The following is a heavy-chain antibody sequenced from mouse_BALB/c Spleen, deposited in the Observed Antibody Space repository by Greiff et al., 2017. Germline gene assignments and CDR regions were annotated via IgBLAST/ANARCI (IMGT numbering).Heavy chain of an antibody. J-gene: IGHJ3*01. CDR1: GFTFSDYY. CDR3: ARDQEYGNYRFAY. Sequence: EVMLVESGGGLVKPGGSLKLSCAASGFTFSDYYMYWVRQTPEKRLEWVATISDGGSYTYYPDSVKGRFTISRDNAKNNLYLQMSSLKSEDTAMYYCARDQEYGNYRFAYWGQGTLVTVSA. D-gene: IGHD2-10*02. CDR2: ISDGGSYT. V-gene: IGHV5-4*02.